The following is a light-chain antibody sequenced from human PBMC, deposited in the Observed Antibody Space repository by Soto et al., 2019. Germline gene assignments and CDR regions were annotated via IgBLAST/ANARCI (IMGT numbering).Light chain of an antibody. CDR1: SSDVGGYNC. Sequence: QSALTQPRSVSGSPGQSVTISCTGTSSDVGGYNCVSWYQHHPGKAPKLMIYDVTKRPSGVPDRFSGSKSGNTASLTISGLQDEDAADYYCCSYAGTFYVFGTGTKVTVL. CDR2: DVT. J-gene: IGLJ1*01. CDR3: CSYAGTFYV. V-gene: IGLV2-11*01.